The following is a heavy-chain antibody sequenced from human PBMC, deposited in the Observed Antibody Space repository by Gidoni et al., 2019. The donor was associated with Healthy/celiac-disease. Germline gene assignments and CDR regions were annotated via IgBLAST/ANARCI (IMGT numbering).Heavy chain of an antibody. V-gene: IGHV4-39*01. CDR2: ST. J-gene: IGHJ3*02. D-gene: IGHD2-21*02. Sequence: STYYNPSLKSRVTISVDTSKNQFSLKLSSVTAADTAVYYCAGVVTRTFDIWGQGTMVTVSS. CDR3: AGVVTRTFDI.